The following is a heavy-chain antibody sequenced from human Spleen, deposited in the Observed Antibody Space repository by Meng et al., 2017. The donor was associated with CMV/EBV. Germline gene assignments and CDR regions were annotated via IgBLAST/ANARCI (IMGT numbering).Heavy chain of an antibody. D-gene: IGHD2-2*02. CDR3: ASYCSSPNCYNPYFDS. J-gene: IGHJ4*02. V-gene: IGHV4-34*01. CDR2: INHGGST. CDR1: GGSFSDYS. Sequence: SETLSLTCAVYGGSFSDYSWSWIRQPTGKGLEYIGEINHGGSTSYKPSLRSRVTISVDTSKNQFSLKLNSVTAADTAVYYCASYCSSPNCYNPYFDSWGQGTLVTVSS.